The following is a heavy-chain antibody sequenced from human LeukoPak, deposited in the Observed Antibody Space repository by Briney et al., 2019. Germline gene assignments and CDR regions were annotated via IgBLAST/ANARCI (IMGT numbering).Heavy chain of an antibody. CDR2: IYYSGST. D-gene: IGHD3-22*01. CDR3: ARNFREISSGYYYPLDY. Sequence: SETLSLTCTVSGGSISSSSYYWGWIRQPPGKGLEWVGSIYYSGSTYYNPSLKSRVTLSVDTSKNQFSLKLSSVTAADTAVYYCARNFREISSGYYYPLDYWGQGTLVTVSS. V-gene: IGHV4-39*01. J-gene: IGHJ4*02. CDR1: GGSISSSSYY.